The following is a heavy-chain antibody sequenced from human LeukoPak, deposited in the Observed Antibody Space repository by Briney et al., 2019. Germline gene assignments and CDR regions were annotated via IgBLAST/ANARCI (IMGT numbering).Heavy chain of an antibody. D-gene: IGHD3-10*01. V-gene: IGHV3-21*01. CDR1: GFTFSSYE. CDR2: ISSDSSYI. Sequence: GGSLRLSCAASGFTFSSYEMNWVRQAPGKGLEWVSSISSDSSYIYYADSVTGRFTISRDNAKNSLYLQINSLRAEDTAVYYCARSYYGSGSSLFYIWGQGTLVTVSS. CDR3: ARSYYGSGSSLFYI. J-gene: IGHJ4*02.